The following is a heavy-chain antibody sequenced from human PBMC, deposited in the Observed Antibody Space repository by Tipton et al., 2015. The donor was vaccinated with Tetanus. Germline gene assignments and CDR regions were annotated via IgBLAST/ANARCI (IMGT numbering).Heavy chain of an antibody. CDR3: AKELLWVRDGTNLDY. J-gene: IGHJ4*02. D-gene: IGHD5-24*01. CDR2: MSKDGGFK. Sequence: RSLKLSCAASGFTFSNYGMHWVRQAPGKGLEWVAVMSKDGGFKHYVDSAKGRFTISRDNAKNTLYLQMNSLRAEDTAVYYCAKELLWVRDGTNLDYWGQGTLVTVSS. CDR1: GFTFSNYG. V-gene: IGHV3-30*18.